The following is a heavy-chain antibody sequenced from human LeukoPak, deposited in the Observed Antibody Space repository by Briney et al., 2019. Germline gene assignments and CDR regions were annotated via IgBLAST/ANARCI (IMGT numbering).Heavy chain of an antibody. D-gene: IGHD6-19*01. V-gene: IGHV3-48*03. CDR3: ARTSGWYRADDY. CDR2: ISSSGSTI. Sequence: GGSLRLSXAASGFTFSSYEMNWVRQAPGKGLEWVSYISSSGSTIYYADSVKGRFTISRDNAKNSLYLQMNSLRAEDTAVYYCARTSGWYRADDYWGQGTLVTVSS. J-gene: IGHJ4*02. CDR1: GFTFSSYE.